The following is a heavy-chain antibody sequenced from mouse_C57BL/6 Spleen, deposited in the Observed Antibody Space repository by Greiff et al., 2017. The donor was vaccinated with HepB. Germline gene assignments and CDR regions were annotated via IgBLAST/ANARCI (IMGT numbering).Heavy chain of an antibody. V-gene: IGHV7-1*01. J-gene: IGHJ1*03. CDR1: GFTFSDFY. Sequence: EVKLVESGGGLVQSGRSLRLSCATSGFTFSDFYMEWVRQAPGKGLEWIAASRNKANDYTTEYSASVKGRFIVSRDTSQSILYLQMNALRAEDTAIYYCARDPAYYYGSSDWYFDVWGTGTTVTVSS. CDR2: SRNKANDYTT. CDR3: ARDPAYYYGSSDWYFDV. D-gene: IGHD1-1*01.